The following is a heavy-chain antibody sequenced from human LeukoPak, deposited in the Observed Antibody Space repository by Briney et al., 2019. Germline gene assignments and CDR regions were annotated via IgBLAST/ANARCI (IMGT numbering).Heavy chain of an antibody. J-gene: IGHJ4*02. CDR3: GRDVNCSRAFDY. CDR2: IYTSGST. CDR1: GVSISSYY. D-gene: IGHD2-21*01. Sequence: SETLSLTCNVSGVSISSYYWSWIRQPAGKGLEWIGHIYTSGSTNYNPSLKSRVTISVDTSNNQFSLHLTSLTAADTPVYYFGRDVNCSRAFDYWGQGTLVTVFS. V-gene: IGHV4-4*07.